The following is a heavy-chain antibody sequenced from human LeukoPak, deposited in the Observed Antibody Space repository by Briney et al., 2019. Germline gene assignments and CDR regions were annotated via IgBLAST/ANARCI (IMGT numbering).Heavy chain of an antibody. Sequence: GGSLRLSCAASGFTFSSYGMHWVRQAPGKGLEWVAFIRSDGSNKYYSDSVKGRFTISRDNSKLYLQMNSLRAEDTAVYYCAKKGYSIGWRDSYYFDCWGQGTLVTVSS. CDR2: IRSDGSNK. J-gene: IGHJ4*02. CDR3: AKKGYSIGWRDSYYFDC. V-gene: IGHV3-30*02. CDR1: GFTFSSYG. D-gene: IGHD6-19*01.